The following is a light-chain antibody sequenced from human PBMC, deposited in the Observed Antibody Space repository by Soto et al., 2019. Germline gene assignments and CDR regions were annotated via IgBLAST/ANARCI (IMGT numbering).Light chain of an antibody. CDR1: SSDVGGYNY. J-gene: IGLJ1*01. Sequence: QSALTQPASVSGSPGQSITISCTGTSSDVGGYNYVSWYQQHPGKAPKLLIYEVSHRPSSVSHRFSASKSGNTASLTISGLQAEDEADYYCSSFTTNRFYVFGPGTKVTVL. CDR2: EVS. CDR3: SSFTTNRFYV. V-gene: IGLV2-14*01.